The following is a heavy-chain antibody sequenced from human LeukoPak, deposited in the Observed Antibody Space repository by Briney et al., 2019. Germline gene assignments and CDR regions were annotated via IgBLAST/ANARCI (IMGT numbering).Heavy chain of an antibody. CDR2: IKQDGSEK. D-gene: IGHD4-17*01. CDR1: GFTVSSNY. Sequence: GGSLRLSCAASGFTVSSNYMSWVRQAPGKGLEWVANIKQDGSEKYYVDSVKGRFTISRDNAKNSLYLQMNSLRAEDTAVYYCARDGDSSNFDYWGQGTLVTVSS. J-gene: IGHJ4*02. CDR3: ARDGDSSNFDY. V-gene: IGHV3-7*01.